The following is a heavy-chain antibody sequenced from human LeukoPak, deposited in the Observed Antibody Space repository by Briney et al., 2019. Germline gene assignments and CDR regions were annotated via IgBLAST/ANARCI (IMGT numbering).Heavy chain of an antibody. J-gene: IGHJ4*02. D-gene: IGHD4-11*01. Sequence: PSETLSLTCAVSGYSISSGYYWGWIRQPPGQGLEWIASIYHSGSTYYNTSLKSRVTISVDTSKNQFSLKVTSVTAADTAVYYCARMTTQTTSVDYWGQGTLVTVSS. V-gene: IGHV4-38-2*01. CDR2: IYHSGST. CDR1: GYSISSGYY. CDR3: ARMTTQTTSVDY.